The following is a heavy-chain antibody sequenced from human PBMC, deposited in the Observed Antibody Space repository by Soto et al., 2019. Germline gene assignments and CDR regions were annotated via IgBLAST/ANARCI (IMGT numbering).Heavy chain of an antibody. CDR2: INPSGGST. D-gene: IGHD3-9*01. Sequence: ASVKVSCKASGYTFTSYYMHWVRQAPGQGLEWMGIINPSGGSTSYAQKFQGRVTMTRDTSTSTVYMELSSLRSEDTAVYYCARANYDILTGPDAFDIWGQATMVTVSS. CDR3: ARANYDILTGPDAFDI. J-gene: IGHJ3*02. V-gene: IGHV1-46*01. CDR1: GYTFTSYY.